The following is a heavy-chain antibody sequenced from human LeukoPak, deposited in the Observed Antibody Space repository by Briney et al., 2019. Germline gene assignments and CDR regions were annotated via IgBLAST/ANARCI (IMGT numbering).Heavy chain of an antibody. J-gene: IGHJ3*02. V-gene: IGHV4-39*01. CDR3: ARPHCSSTNCYAGDAFDI. CDR1: GSSIDSSSYY. Sequence: PSETLSLTCTVSGSSIDSSSYYWGWIRQPPGKGLEWIGSIYYSGSTYNNPSLKSRVTISVDTPKNQFSLRLSSVTAADTAVYYCARPHCSSTNCYAGDAFDIWGQGTMVTVSS. D-gene: IGHD2-2*01. CDR2: IYYSGST.